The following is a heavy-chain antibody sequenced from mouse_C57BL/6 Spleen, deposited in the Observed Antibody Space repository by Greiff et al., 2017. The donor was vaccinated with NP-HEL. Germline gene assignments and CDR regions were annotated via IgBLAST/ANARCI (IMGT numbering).Heavy chain of an antibody. CDR1: GYSFTGYY. CDR3: ARSGWGGYYDYIAY. V-gene: IGHV1-42*01. Sequence: EVKLMESGPELVKPGASVKISCKASGYSFTGYYMNWVKQSPEKSLEWIGEINPSTGGTTYNQKFKAKATLTVDKSSSTAYMQLKSLTSEDSAVYYCARSGWGGYYDYIAYWGQGTLVTVSA. J-gene: IGHJ3*01. D-gene: IGHD2-4*01. CDR2: INPSTGGT.